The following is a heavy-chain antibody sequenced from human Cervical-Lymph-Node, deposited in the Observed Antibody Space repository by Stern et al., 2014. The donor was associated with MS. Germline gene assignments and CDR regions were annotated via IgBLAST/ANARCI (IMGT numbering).Heavy chain of an antibody. V-gene: IGHV3-33*01. Sequence: VQLVESGEGVVQPGGSLRLSCAASGFTFSGYGMHWVRPAPGKGLEWGAVIWYDGSNKYYADSVKGRFTISRDNSKNTVWLQMNSLRAEDTAVYYCTRESDPRGHAPFDFWGQGALVTVSS. CDR3: TRESDPRGHAPFDF. CDR2: IWYDGSNK. CDR1: GFTFSGYG. J-gene: IGHJ4*02. D-gene: IGHD2-15*01.